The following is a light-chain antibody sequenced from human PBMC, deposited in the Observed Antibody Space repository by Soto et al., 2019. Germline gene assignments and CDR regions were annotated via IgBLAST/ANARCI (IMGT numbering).Light chain of an antibody. Sequence: QSALTQPPSVSGAPGQRVTISCTGSSSNIGAGYDVHWYQQLPGTAPKLLIYGNSNRPSGVPDRFSGSKSGTSASLAITGLQAEDEADYYCQSLGVFGGGTKLTVL. V-gene: IGLV1-40*01. CDR2: GNS. J-gene: IGLJ3*02. CDR1: SSNIGAGYD. CDR3: QSLGV.